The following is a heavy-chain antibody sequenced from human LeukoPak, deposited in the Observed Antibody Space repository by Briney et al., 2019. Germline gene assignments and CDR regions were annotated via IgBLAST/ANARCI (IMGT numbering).Heavy chain of an antibody. D-gene: IGHD6-19*01. Sequence: ASVKVSCKASGGTFSSYAISWVRQAPGQGLEWMGGIIPIFGTANYAQKFQGRVTITTDESTSTAYMELRNLSSDDAAVYYCAQTPGVSVAGTGLDWGQGTLVTVSS. CDR1: GGTFSSYA. J-gene: IGHJ4*02. CDR3: AQTPGVSVAGTGLD. CDR2: IIPIFGTA. V-gene: IGHV1-69*05.